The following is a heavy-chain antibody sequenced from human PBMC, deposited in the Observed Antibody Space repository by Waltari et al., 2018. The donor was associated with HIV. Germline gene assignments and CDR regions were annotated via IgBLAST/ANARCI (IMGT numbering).Heavy chain of an antibody. J-gene: IGHJ6*02. V-gene: IGHV1-24*01. Sequence: QVQLVQSGAEVKQPGASVRVSCKVSGHTLSELCMHWVRQVPGKGLEWMGNFDPEDDETIYAQKFQGRVTMTEDTSSDTAYMELSSLTSGDTAVYYCATDFSGMVRAYSYYSLDVWGQGTTVTVSS. CDR1: GHTLSELC. CDR3: ATDFSGMVRAYSYYSLDV. CDR2: FDPEDDET. D-gene: IGHD3-10*01.